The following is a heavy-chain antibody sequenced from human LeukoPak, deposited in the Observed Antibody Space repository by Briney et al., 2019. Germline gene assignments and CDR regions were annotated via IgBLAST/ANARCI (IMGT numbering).Heavy chain of an antibody. J-gene: IGHJ4*02. D-gene: IGHD5-12*01. CDR2: IDSDGSST. CDR3: AKDYSAYAVGGSFDY. CDR1: GFTFSSYW. Sequence: GGSLRLSCAASGFTFSSYWMHWLRQAPGKGLVWVSRIDSDGSSTSYADSVKGRFTISRDNAKNYLYLQMNSLRAEDTALYYCAKDYSAYAVGGSFDYWGQGTLVTVSS. V-gene: IGHV3-74*01.